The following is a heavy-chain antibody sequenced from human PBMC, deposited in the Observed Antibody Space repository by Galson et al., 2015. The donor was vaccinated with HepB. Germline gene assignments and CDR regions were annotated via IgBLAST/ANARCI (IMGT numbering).Heavy chain of an antibody. CDR3: ARAKAPYYYGSGSWRYYFDY. CDR1: GFTFSDYY. Sequence: SLRLSCAASGFTFSDYYMSWIRQAPGKGLEWVSHISSSSSYTNYADSVKGRFTISRDNAKNSLYLQMNSLRAEDTAVYYCARAKAPYYYGSGSWRYYFDYWGQGTLVTVSS. V-gene: IGHV3-11*06. J-gene: IGHJ4*02. CDR2: ISSSSSYT. D-gene: IGHD3-10*01.